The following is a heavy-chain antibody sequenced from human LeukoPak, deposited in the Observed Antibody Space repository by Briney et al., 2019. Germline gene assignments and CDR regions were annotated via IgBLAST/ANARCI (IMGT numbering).Heavy chain of an antibody. CDR3: ARSNIATRRGDYWFDP. J-gene: IGHJ5*02. D-gene: IGHD6-6*01. CDR1: GYTLTVYY. Sequence: ASVKVSRKASGYTLTVYYMHWVRPCLGQGLGWMGWINYNSSSTNNAQNLQRRVITTRDTTVSTAYMELSRLRADDTAVYYWARSNIATRRGDYWFDPWGQGTLVTVS. CDR2: INYNSSST. V-gene: IGHV1-2*02.